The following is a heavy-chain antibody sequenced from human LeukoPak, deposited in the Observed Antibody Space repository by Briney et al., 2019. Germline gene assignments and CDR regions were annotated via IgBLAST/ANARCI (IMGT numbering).Heavy chain of an antibody. D-gene: IGHD6-19*01. CDR2: IIPIFGTA. Sequence: WASVKVSCKASGGTFSSYAISWVRQAPGQGLEWMGGIIPIFGTANYAQKFQGRVTITADESTSTAYMELSSLRSEDTAVYYCARIAVAWYEGDYWGQGTLVTVS. J-gene: IGHJ4*02. V-gene: IGHV1-69*13. CDR1: GGTFSSYA. CDR3: ARIAVAWYEGDY.